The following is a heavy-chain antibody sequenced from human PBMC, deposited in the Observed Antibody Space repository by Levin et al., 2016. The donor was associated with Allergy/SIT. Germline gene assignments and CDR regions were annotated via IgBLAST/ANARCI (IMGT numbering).Heavy chain of an antibody. D-gene: IGHD6-13*01. CDR2: ISSSSSYI. CDR1: GFTFSSYS. Sequence: GGSLRLSCAASGFTFSSYSMNWVRQAPGKGLEWVSSISSSSSYIYYADSVKGRFTISRDNAKNSLYLQMNSLRAEDTAVYYCASIAAAGTEYYYYYMDVWGKGTTVTVSS. V-gene: IGHV3-21*01. J-gene: IGHJ6*03. CDR3: ASIAAAGTEYYYYYMDV.